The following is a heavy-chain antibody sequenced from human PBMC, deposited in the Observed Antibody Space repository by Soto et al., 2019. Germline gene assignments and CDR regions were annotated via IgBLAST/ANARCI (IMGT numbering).Heavy chain of an antibody. CDR2: IFHSGST. D-gene: IGHD4-17*01. Sequence: QVQLQESGPGLLKPSQTLSLTCNVSNGYINSGGFSWSWIRQHPGKGLEWIGYIFHSGSTLYNPSLHSRATLSSDTSTNQLSLTLRSVTVADSAVYYCARGGIAGDGFDPWGQGILVTVSS. J-gene: IGHJ5*02. V-gene: IGHV4-31*03. CDR3: ARGGIAGDGFDP. CDR1: NGYINSGGFS.